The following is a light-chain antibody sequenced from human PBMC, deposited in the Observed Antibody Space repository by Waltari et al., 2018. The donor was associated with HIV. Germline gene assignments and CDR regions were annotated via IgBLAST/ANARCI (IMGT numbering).Light chain of an antibody. Sequence: EIVMTQSPATLSVSPGERVTLSCTASQSVSSNLAWYQQKPGQAPRLLLYLTPTRDIGIPARFSGGGSGTEFTLTISSLQSEDVAVYYCQQYKNWPFTFGPGTKLDVK. CDR1: QSVSSN. V-gene: IGKV3-15*01. CDR2: LTP. J-gene: IGKJ3*01. CDR3: QQYKNWPFT.